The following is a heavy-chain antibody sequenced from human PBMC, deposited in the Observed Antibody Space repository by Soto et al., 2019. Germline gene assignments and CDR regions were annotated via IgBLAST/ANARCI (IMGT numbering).Heavy chain of an antibody. V-gene: IGHV3-73*01. Sequence: EVQLVESGGGLVQPGGSLKLSCAASGFTFSGSAMHWVRHASGKGLEWVGRIRSKANSYATAYAASVTGRFTISRDDSKNTAYLQMNSLKTEDTAVYYCTVFISATAENLVAYWGQGTLVTVSS. D-gene: IGHD6-13*01. CDR3: TVFISATAENLVAY. CDR1: GFTFSGSA. J-gene: IGHJ4*02. CDR2: IRSKANSYAT.